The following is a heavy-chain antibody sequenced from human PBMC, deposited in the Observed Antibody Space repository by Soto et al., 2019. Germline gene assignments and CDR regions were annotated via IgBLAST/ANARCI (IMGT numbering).Heavy chain of an antibody. CDR3: VRDETQGITVMVVAKSHAFNI. CDR1: GGTFGSSGGTFGSSA. CDR2: IIPIYATT. V-gene: IGHV1-69*01. D-gene: IGHD3-22*01. J-gene: IGHJ3*02. Sequence: QEQLVQSGAEVRNPGSSVKVSCKASGGTFGSSGGTFGSSAVSWLRQAPGQGLEWVGAIIPIYATTVYAQKFQGRVTITADDFTTTAYMELSSLTSEDTAVYYCVRDETQGITVMVVAKSHAFNIWGQGTLVTVSS.